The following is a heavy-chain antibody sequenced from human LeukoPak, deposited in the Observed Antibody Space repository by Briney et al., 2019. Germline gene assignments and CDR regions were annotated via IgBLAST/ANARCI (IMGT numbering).Heavy chain of an antibody. Sequence: GGSLRLSCATSGFTFSSYAMSWVRQAPGKGLEWVANIKEDGSDKYYVDSVKGRFTISRDNAKNSQYLQMNSLRAEDTAVYYCARDTGYNTFDYWGQGTLVTVSS. CDR3: ARDTGYNTFDY. J-gene: IGHJ4*02. V-gene: IGHV3-7*05. D-gene: IGHD5-24*01. CDR2: IKEDGSDK. CDR1: GFTFSSYA.